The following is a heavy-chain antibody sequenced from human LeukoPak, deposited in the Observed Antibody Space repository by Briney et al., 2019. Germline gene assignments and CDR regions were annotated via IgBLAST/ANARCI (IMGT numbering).Heavy chain of an antibody. CDR3: ARGGIVVVVAALDP. CDR1: GASISTYY. CDR2: MFYSGST. D-gene: IGHD2-15*01. V-gene: IGHV4-59*01. J-gene: IGHJ5*02. Sequence: PSETLSLTCSVSGASISTYYWSWIRQPPGKGLEWIGYMFYSGSTNYNPSLKSRVTISVDTSKNQFSLKLSSVTAADTAVYYCARGGIVVVVAALDPWGQGTLVTVSS.